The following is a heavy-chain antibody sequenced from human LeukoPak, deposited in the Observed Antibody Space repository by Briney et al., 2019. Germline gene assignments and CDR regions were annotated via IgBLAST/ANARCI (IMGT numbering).Heavy chain of an antibody. Sequence: TGGSLRLSCAASGFTVSSNYMSWVRQAPGKGLEWVSVIYSGGSTYYADSVKGRFTISRDNSKNTLYLQMNSLRAEDTAVYYCARDPLSGYFQHWGQGTLVTDSS. CDR3: ARDPLSGYFQH. V-gene: IGHV3-53*01. CDR2: IYSGGST. J-gene: IGHJ1*01. CDR1: GFTVSSNY. D-gene: IGHD2-15*01.